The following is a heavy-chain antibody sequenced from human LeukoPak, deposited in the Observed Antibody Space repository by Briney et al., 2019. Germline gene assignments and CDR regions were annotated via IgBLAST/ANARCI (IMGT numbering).Heavy chain of an antibody. CDR1: GYTFTSYG. CDR2: INPSGGST. Sequence: ASVKVSCKASGYTFTSYGISWVRQAPGQGLEWMGIINPSGGSTGYAQKFQGRVTMTRDTSTSTVYMELSSLRSEDTAVYYCARGATVTFWGYYYYYGMDVWGQGTTVTVSS. CDR3: ARGATVTFWGYYYYYGMDV. J-gene: IGHJ6*02. D-gene: IGHD4-11*01. V-gene: IGHV1-46*01.